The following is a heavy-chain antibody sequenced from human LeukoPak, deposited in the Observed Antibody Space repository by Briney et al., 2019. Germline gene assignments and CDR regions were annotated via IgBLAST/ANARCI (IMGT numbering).Heavy chain of an antibody. CDR3: ARENDRYGRIDY. D-gene: IGHD5-18*01. V-gene: IGHV4-59*01. J-gene: IGHJ4*02. CDR2: VSYSGST. CDR1: GGSISSYY. Sequence: SETLSLTCTVSGGSISSYYWSWIRQPPGKGLEWIGYVSYSGSTDHNPSFKSRVIISIDTSKNQFSLRLSSVTAADTAVYYCARENDRYGRIDYWGRGTQVTVSS.